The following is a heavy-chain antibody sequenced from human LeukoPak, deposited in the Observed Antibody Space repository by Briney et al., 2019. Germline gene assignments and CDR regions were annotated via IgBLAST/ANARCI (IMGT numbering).Heavy chain of an antibody. D-gene: IGHD6-13*01. Sequence: GGSLRLSCAASGFSFKDYYFSWIRQAPGKGLEWVSFINVNGAAMYYADSVKGRFTISRDNAKSSIYLEMNSLRAEDTAVYYCARGPRILAAGSYYFDYWGQGSLVTVSS. V-gene: IGHV3-11*01. CDR3: ARGPRILAAGSYYFDY. J-gene: IGHJ4*02. CDR1: GFSFKDYY. CDR2: INVNGAAM.